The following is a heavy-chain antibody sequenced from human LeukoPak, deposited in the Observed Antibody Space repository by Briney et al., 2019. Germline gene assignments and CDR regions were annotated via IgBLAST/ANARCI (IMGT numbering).Heavy chain of an antibody. CDR2: IYTSGIT. J-gene: IGHJ5*02. CDR1: SGSISGHY. D-gene: IGHD1-14*01. CDR3: ARQAQDGTDNYFDP. Sequence: SETLSLTCTVFSGSISGHYWRWIRQSPRRGLEWIGNIYTSGITKYNPSLNSRVTISIDTSKNRFSLKVTSMTAADTAIYYCARQAQDGTDNYFDPWGRGILVTVSS. V-gene: IGHV4-4*09.